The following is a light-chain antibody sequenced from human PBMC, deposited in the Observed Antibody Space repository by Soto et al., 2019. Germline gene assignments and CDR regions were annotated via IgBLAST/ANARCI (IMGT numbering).Light chain of an antibody. V-gene: IGKV3D-15*01. CDR3: QQYNNWPPLT. J-gene: IGKJ4*01. Sequence: EIVMTQSPATLSVSPGERATLSCRASQSVSDNLAWYQQKPGQAYRLLIYGASTRATGIPARFSGSGSGTEFTLTISRLQPDDFAVPYRQQYNNWPPLTFGGGTKVDI. CDR1: QSVSDN. CDR2: GAS.